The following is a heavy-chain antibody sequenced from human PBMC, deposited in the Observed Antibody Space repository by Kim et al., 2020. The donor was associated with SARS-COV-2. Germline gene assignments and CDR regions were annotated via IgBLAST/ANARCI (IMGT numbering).Heavy chain of an antibody. D-gene: IGHD1-26*01. CDR1: GFTFSDHY. Sequence: GGSLRLSCAASGFTFSDHYMDWVRQAPGKGLEWVGRTRNKANSYTTEYAASVKGRFTISRDDSKNSLYLQMNNLKTEDTAVYYCAIVGATHGGNFDYWGQGTLVTVSS. V-gene: IGHV3-72*01. CDR3: AIVGATHGGNFDY. CDR2: TRNKANSYTT. J-gene: IGHJ4*02.